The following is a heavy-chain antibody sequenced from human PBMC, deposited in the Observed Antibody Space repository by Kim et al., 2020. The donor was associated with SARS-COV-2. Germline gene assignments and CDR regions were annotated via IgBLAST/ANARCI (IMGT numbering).Heavy chain of an antibody. CDR3: ARAGNYYFYGMDV. CDR2: INPRGGST. V-gene: IGHV1-46*01. Sequence: ASVKVSCKASGYTFTSYYIHWVRQPPGQGLEWMGLINPRGGSTTYLQKFQGRVTMTRDTSTSTVYMELSSLRSQATAVFYCARAGNYYFYGMDVWGPGTT. CDR1: GYTFTSYY. J-gene: IGHJ6*02.